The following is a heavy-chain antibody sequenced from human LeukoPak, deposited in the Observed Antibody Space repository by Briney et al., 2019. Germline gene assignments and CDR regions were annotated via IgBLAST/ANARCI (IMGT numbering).Heavy chain of an antibody. D-gene: IGHD2-21*01. CDR3: ARGELIRTAYHYYYYGMDV. J-gene: IGHJ6*02. V-gene: IGHV3-64*01. Sequence: GGSLRLSCAASGFTFSSYAMHWVRQAPGKGLEYVSAISSNGGSTYYANSVKGRFTISRDNSKNTLYLQMGSLRAEDMAVYYCARGELIRTAYHYYYYGMDVWGQGTTVTVSS. CDR1: GFTFSSYA. CDR2: ISSNGGST.